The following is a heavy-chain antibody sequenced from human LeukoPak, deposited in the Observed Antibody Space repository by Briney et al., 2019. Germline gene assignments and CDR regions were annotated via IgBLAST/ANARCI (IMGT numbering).Heavy chain of an antibody. D-gene: IGHD6-6*01. J-gene: IGHJ3*02. CDR3: ARGFLNEYSSSSRAFDI. V-gene: IGHV3-21*01. CDR2: ISSSSYI. Sequence: PGGSLRLSCAASGFTFSSYSMNWVRQAPGKGLEWVSSISSSSYIYYADSVKGRFTISRDNAKNSLYLQMNSLRAEDTAVYYCARGFLNEYSSSSRAFDIWGQGTMVTVSS. CDR1: GFTFSSYS.